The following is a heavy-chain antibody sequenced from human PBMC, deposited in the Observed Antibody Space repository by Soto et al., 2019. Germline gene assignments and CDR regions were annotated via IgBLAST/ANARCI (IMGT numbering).Heavy chain of an antibody. J-gene: IGHJ4*02. D-gene: IGHD3-3*01. CDR3: TRDLNYDFWSGYKYYFDY. CDR1: GFTFGDCA. CDR2: IRSKAYGGTT. V-gene: IGHV3-49*03. Sequence: LRLSCTASGFTFGDCAMSWFRQAPGKGLEWVGFIRSKAYGGTTEYAASVKGRFTISRDDSKSIAYLQMNSLKTEDTAVYYCTRDLNYDFWSGYKYYFDYWGQGT.